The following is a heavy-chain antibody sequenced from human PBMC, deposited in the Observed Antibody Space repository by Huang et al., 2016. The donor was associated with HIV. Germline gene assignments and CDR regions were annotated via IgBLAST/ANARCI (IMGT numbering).Heavy chain of an antibody. Sequence: QVQLVESGGGVVQPGRSLRLSCAASGFTFSRYGMHWVRQAPGKGLEWVAVIWYDGSNKYYADSVKDRFTISRDKSKNTLYLQMNSLKTEDTAVYYCALKGDSSGWEYFRHWGQGTLVTVSS. J-gene: IGHJ1*01. D-gene: IGHD6-19*01. CDR2: IWYDGSNK. CDR1: GFTFSRYG. V-gene: IGHV3-33*08. CDR3: ALKGDSSGWEYFRH.